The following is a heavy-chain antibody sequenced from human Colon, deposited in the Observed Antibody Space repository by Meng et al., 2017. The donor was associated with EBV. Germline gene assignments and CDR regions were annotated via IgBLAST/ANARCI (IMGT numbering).Heavy chain of an antibody. J-gene: IGHJ4*02. Sequence: QVQVQESGPGRGKPSGTLSLLFAVAGASIGSSYCWTWVRQPPEKGLEWIGEIYHSGSTNYNPSLKSRLTLSVDKSKSQFSLELISVTAADTAVYYCARGRRFGSGRYALDYWGQGTLVTVSS. V-gene: IGHV4-4*02. CDR1: GASIGSSYC. CDR2: IYHSGST. D-gene: IGHD3-10*01. CDR3: ARGRRFGSGRYALDY.